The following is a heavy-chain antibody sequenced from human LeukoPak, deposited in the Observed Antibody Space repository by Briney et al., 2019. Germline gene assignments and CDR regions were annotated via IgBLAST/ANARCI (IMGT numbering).Heavy chain of an antibody. V-gene: IGHV4-39*07. CDR2: IYYSGST. CDR3: ARVTSGGWFDP. CDR1: GGSISSSSYY. J-gene: IGHJ5*02. Sequence: PSETLSLTCTVSGGSISSSSYYWGWIRQPPGKGLEWIGSIYYSGSTNYNPSLKSRVTISVDTSKNQFSLKLSSVTAADTAVYYCARVTSGGWFDPWGQGTLVTVSS.